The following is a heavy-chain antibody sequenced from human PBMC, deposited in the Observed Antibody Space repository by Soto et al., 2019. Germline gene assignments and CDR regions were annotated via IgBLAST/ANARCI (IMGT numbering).Heavy chain of an antibody. CDR1: GYTFTSYG. J-gene: IGHJ4*02. CDR3: ARGRYGDY. CDR2: ISAHNGNT. V-gene: IGHV1-18*01. D-gene: IGHD1-1*01. Sequence: QVHLVQSGAEVKKPGASVKVSCKASGYTFTSYGITWVRQAPGQGLEWMGWISAHNGNTDYAQKLQGRVIVTRDTSTSTAYMELRSLRSDDTAVYYGARGRYGDYWGQGAPVTVSS.